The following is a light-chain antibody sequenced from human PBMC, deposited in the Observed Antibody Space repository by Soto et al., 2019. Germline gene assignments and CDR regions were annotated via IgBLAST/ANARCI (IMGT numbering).Light chain of an antibody. V-gene: IGKV1-5*01. J-gene: IGKJ1*01. CDR1: RSISSW. CDR3: QQYNSYSRT. Sequence: DIQMTQSPSTLSASVGDRVTITCRASRSISSWLAWYQQKPGKAPKLLIYGASSLESGVPSRFSGSGSGTEFTLTISSLQPDDFATYYCQQYNSYSRTFGQGTRWIS. CDR2: GAS.